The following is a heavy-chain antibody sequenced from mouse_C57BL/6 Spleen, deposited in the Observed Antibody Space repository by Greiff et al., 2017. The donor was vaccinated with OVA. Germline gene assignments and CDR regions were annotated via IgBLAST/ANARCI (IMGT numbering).Heavy chain of an antibody. CDR2: IDPSDSYT. D-gene: IGHD1-1*01. CDR3: ARAGITTREYYFDY. CDR1: GYTFTSYW. V-gene: IGHV1-69*01. Sequence: QVQLQQPGAELVMPGASVKLSCKASGYTFTSYWMHWVKQRPGQGLEWIGEIDPSDSYTNYNQKFKGKSTLTVDKSPSTAYMQLSSLTSEDSAVYYCARAGITTREYYFDYWGQGTTLTVSS. J-gene: IGHJ2*01.